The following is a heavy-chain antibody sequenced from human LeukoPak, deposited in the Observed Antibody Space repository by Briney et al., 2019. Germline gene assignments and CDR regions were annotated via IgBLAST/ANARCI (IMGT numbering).Heavy chain of an antibody. Sequence: GGSPRLSCTTSGFTFGDYAMTWVRQAPGKGLEWVGFIRSKGHGGTAEYAASVNGRFTIPRDDSEGIAYVQMNSLRAEDTAVYYCSRVVSGYCSGGRCYYFDSWGQGTPVTVPS. J-gene: IGHJ4*02. CDR1: GFTFGDYA. V-gene: IGHV3-49*04. CDR3: SRVVSGYCSGGRCYYFDS. CDR2: IRSKGHGGTA. D-gene: IGHD2-15*01.